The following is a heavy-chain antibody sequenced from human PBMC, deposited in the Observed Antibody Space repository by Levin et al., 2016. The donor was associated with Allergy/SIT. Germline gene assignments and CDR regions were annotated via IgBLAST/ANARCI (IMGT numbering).Heavy chain of an antibody. D-gene: IGHD6-6*01. Sequence: ASVKVSCKASGYTFTSYYMHWVRQAPGQGLEWMGIINPSGGSTSYAQKFQGRVTMTRDTSTSTVYMELSSLRSEDTAVYYCARVLGAYSSSSDPREGRVLGDYWGQGTLVTVSS. CDR1: GYTFTSYY. CDR2: INPSGGST. J-gene: IGHJ4*02. CDR3: ARVLGAYSSSSDPREGRVLGDY. V-gene: IGHV1-46*01.